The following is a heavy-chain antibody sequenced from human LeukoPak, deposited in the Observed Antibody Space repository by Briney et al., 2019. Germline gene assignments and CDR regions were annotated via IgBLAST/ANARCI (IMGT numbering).Heavy chain of an antibody. D-gene: IGHD3-10*01. CDR1: GFTFSSYW. J-gene: IGHJ4*02. V-gene: IGHV3-7*01. CDR3: ARDPTYYGSGSPTDPFDY. CDR2: INGEGSEK. Sequence: GGSLRLSCATSGFTFSSYWMSWVRQAPGKGLEWVANINGEGSEKYYVDSVKGRFTISRDNAKNSLFLQMNSLRAEDTAVYYCARDPTYYGSGSPTDPFDYWGQGTLVTVSS.